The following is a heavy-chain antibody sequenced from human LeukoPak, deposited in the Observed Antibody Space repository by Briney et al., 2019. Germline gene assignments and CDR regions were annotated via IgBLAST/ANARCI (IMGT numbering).Heavy chain of an antibody. J-gene: IGHJ4*02. V-gene: IGHV4-59*12. CDR2: LYYSGRT. D-gene: IGHD3-10*01. CDR3: ARVVYSGSWGYFDY. CDR1: GGSISTYY. Sequence: PSETLSLTCTVSGGSISTYYWSWIRQPPGKGLEWIEYLYYSGRTNYNPSLKSRVTISVDTSKTQFSLKLRSVTAADTAVYYCARVVYSGSWGYFDYWGQGTLVTVSS.